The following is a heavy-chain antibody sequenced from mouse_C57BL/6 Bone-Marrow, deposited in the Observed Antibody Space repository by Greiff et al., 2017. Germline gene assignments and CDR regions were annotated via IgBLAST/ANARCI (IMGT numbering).Heavy chain of an antibody. CDR2: IDPENGDT. J-gene: IGHJ2*01. D-gene: IGHD1-1*01. CDR3: TTQTDYGSSPYYFDY. V-gene: IGHV14-4*01. Sequence: EVKLVESGAELVRPGASVKLSCTASGFNIKDDYMHWVKQRPEQGLEWIGWIDPENGDTEYASKFQGKATITADTSSNTAYLQLSSLTSEDTAVYYCTTQTDYGSSPYYFDYWGQGTTLTVSS. CDR1: GFNIKDDY.